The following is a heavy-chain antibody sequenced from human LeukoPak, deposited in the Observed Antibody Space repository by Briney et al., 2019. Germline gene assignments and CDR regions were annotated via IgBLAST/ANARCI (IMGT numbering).Heavy chain of an antibody. CDR1: GGSISSGSYY. J-gene: IGHJ4*02. CDR2: IYTSGST. Sequence: PSQTLSLTCTVSGGSISSGSYYWSWIRQPAGKGLEWIGRIYTSGSTNYNPSLKSRVTMSVDTSKNQFSLKLSSVTAADTAVYYCARGGSGDYWGQGTLVTVSS. V-gene: IGHV4-61*02. D-gene: IGHD3-10*01. CDR3: ARGGSGDY.